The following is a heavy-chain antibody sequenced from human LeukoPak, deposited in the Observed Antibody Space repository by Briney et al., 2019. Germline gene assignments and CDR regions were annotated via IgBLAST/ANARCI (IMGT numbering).Heavy chain of an antibody. D-gene: IGHD6-19*01. Sequence: ASVKVSCKASGYTFTSHGISWVRQAPGQGLEWMGWISAYNGNTNYAQKLQGRVTMTTDTSTSTAYMELRSLRSDDTAVYYCAREEPVAGRGYYYGMDVWGKGTTVTVSS. CDR3: AREEPVAGRGYYYGMDV. CDR1: GYTFTSHG. V-gene: IGHV1-18*04. CDR2: ISAYNGNT. J-gene: IGHJ6*04.